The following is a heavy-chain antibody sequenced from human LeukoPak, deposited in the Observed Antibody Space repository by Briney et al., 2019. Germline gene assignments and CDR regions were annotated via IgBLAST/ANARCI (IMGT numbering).Heavy chain of an antibody. Sequence: ASVKVSCKASGYTFPTSGISWVRQAPGQGLEWMGWISVYNHNTNYAQKFQGRVTATTDTSTRTAYMEMRSLRSDDTAVYYCARDRDATPDYWGQGTLVTVSS. J-gene: IGHJ4*02. V-gene: IGHV1-18*01. CDR1: GYTFPTSG. CDR3: ARDRDATPDY. CDR2: ISVYNHNT.